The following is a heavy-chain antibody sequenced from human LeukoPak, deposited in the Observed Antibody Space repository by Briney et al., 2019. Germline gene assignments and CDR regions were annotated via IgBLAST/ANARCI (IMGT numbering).Heavy chain of an antibody. CDR1: GFTLSSYN. J-gene: IGHJ5*02. V-gene: IGHV3-53*01. Sequence: GGSLRLSCAASGFTLSSYNMNWVRQAPGKGLEWVSVIYGGGTTYYADSVKGRFTISRDNSKNTLYLQMNSLRAEDTAVYYCARITMSWFDPWGQGTLVTVS. CDR3: ARITMSWFDP. CDR2: IYGGGTT. D-gene: IGHD3-10*02.